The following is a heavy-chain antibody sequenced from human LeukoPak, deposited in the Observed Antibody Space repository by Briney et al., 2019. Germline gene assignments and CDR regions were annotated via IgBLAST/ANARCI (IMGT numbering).Heavy chain of an antibody. CDR1: GFTVSSNY. CDR2: IYSGGST. J-gene: IGHJ4*02. V-gene: IGHV3-66*02. CDR3: AREAKAGGYYDSSVDY. D-gene: IGHD3-22*01. Sequence: GGSLRLSCAASGFTVSSNYMSWVRQAPGKGLEWGSVIYSGGSTYYADSVKGRFTISRDNSKNTLYLQMNSLRAEDTAVYYCAREAKAGGYYDSSVDYWGQGTLVTVSS.